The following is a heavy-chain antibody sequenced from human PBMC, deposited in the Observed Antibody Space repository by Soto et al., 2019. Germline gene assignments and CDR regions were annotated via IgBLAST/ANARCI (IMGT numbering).Heavy chain of an antibody. CDR2: ISGSGIST. J-gene: IGHJ3*02. CDR3: AKFITMIVVVIGDAFDI. D-gene: IGHD3-22*01. V-gene: IGHV3-23*01. CDR1: GFTFRSYA. Sequence: GGSLRLSCAASGFTFRSYAMSWVRQAPGKGLEWVSGISGSGISTHYADSVKGRFTVSRDNSKNTPYLQMNSLRAEDTAVYYCAKFITMIVVVIGDAFDIWGQGTMVTVSS.